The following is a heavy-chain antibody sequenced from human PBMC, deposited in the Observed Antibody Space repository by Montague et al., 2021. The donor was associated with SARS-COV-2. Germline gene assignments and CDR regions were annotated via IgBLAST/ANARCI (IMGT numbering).Heavy chain of an antibody. J-gene: IGHJ6*01. CDR2: IKQDGSEK. CDR1: GFTFSSYW. CDR3: LLSLHQGPIGLPPGTLLQEHL. Sequence: SLRLSCAASGFTFSSYWMSWVRQAPGKGLEWVANIKQDGSEKYYVDSVKGRFTISRDNAKNSLYLQLNSLRAEDTVVYYRLLSLHQGPIGLPPGTLLQEHLWG. V-gene: IGHV3-7*01.